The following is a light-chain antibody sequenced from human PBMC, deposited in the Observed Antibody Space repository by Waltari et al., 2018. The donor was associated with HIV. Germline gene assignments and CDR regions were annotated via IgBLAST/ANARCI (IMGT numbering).Light chain of an antibody. CDR2: GNS. CDR3: AVWDDSRSGEVL. Sequence: QSVLIQPPSASGTPGQRVTISCSGRNSNIGSNTVNWYRQFPGAAPKPLIYGNSQRPSGVPDRISGSKSGNSASLAINGLQSEDEASYYCAVWDDSRSGEVLFGGGTKLTVL. J-gene: IGLJ2*01. CDR1: NSNIGSNT. V-gene: IGLV1-44*01.